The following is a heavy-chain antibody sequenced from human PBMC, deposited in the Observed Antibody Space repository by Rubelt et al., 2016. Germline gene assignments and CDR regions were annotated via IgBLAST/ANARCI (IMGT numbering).Heavy chain of an antibody. D-gene: IGHD3-16*01. V-gene: IGHV4-59*11. CDR1: GGSITSHN. J-gene: IGHJ3*01. CDR2: IYDSGST. Sequence: QVLLQESGPGLVKPSEPLSLTCTVSGGSITSHNWSWIRQPPGKGLEWIGYIYDSGSTNYNPSLKSRVSISVDTSKNQLSLKLSAVTAADTAVYYCAKDGASSLWGQGTMVTVSS. CDR3: AKDGASSL.